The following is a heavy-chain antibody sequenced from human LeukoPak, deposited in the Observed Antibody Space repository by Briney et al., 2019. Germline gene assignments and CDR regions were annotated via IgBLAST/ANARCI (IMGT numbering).Heavy chain of an antibody. CDR2: IYNSGST. CDR3: ARIYYDSGAYYRRAFDI. CDR1: GGSIGTYY. J-gene: IGHJ3*02. Sequence: PSETLSLTCTVSGGSIGTYYWSWIRQPPGKGLEWIAYIYNSGSTNYNPSLKSRVTISADTSKNRFSLRLSSVTAADTAVYYCARIYYDSGAYYRRAFDIWGQGTMVTVSS. V-gene: IGHV4-59*01. D-gene: IGHD3-22*01.